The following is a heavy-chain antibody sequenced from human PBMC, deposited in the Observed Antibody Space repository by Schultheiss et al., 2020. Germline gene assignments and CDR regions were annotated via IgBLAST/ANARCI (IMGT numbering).Heavy chain of an antibody. CDR1: GGSISSYY. D-gene: IGHD3-10*01. CDR2: IYYSGST. V-gene: IGHV4-59*08. CDR3: ARLLWFGELLGEYGMDV. Sequence: SETLSLTCTVSGGSISSYYWSWIRQPPGKGLEWIGYIYYSGSTNYNPSLKSRVTISVDTSKNQFSLKLSSVTAADTAVYYCARLLWFGELLGEYGMDVWGQGTTVTVS. J-gene: IGHJ6*02.